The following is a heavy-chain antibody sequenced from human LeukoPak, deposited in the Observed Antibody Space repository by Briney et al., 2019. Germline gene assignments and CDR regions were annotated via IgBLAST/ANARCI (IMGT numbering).Heavy chain of an antibody. Sequence: GGSLRLSCAASGFTFSSYWMHWVRQAPGKGLVWVSRINGDGSSTTYADSVNGRFTISRDNAKNTLYLQMNSLRAEDTAVYYCTRDMSPAHYWGQGTRVTVSS. CDR2: INGDGSST. D-gene: IGHD3-10*02. V-gene: IGHV3-74*01. J-gene: IGHJ4*02. CDR3: TRDMSPAHY. CDR1: GFTFSSYW.